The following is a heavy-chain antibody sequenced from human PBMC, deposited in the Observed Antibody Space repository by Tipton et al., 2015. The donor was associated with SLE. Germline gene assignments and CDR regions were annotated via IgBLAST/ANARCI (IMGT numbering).Heavy chain of an antibody. CDR2: IYYSGST. Sequence: LRLSCTVSGGSISSGGYYWSWIRQHPGKGLEWIGYIYYSGSTYYNPSLKSRVTISVDTSKNQFSLKLSSVTAADTAVYYCASLLYGSGSYGDDYWGQGTLVTVSS. CDR1: GGSISSGGYY. J-gene: IGHJ4*02. V-gene: IGHV4-31*02. D-gene: IGHD3-10*01. CDR3: ASLLYGSGSYGDDY.